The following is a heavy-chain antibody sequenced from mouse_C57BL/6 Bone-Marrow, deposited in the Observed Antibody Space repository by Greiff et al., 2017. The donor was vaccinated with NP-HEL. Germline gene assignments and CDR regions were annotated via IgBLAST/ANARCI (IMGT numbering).Heavy chain of an antibody. Sequence: DVKLQESGAELVRPGASVKLSCTASGFNIKDDYMHWVKQRPEQGLEWIGWIDPENGDTEYASKFQGKATITADTSSNTAYLQLSSLTSEDTAVYYCTTVVATRDYFDYWGQGTTLTVSS. V-gene: IGHV14-4*01. CDR3: TTVVATRDYFDY. CDR2: IDPENGDT. J-gene: IGHJ2*01. CDR1: GFNIKDDY. D-gene: IGHD1-1*01.